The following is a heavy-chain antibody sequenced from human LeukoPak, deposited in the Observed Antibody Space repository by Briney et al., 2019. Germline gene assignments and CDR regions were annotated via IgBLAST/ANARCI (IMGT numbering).Heavy chain of an antibody. CDR3: ARSSGSYYNPHY. D-gene: IGHD3-10*01. Sequence: PSETLSLTCTVSGGSISSYYWSWIRQPPGKGLEWIGYIYYSGSTDYNPSLKSRVTISVDTSKNQFSLKLSSVTAADTAVYYCARSSGSYYNPHYWGQGTLVTVSS. V-gene: IGHV4-59*01. CDR1: GGSISSYY. CDR2: IYYSGST. J-gene: IGHJ4*02.